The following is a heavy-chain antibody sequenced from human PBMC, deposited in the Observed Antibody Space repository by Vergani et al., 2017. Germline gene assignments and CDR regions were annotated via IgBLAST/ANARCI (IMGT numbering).Heavy chain of an antibody. D-gene: IGHD5-24*01. J-gene: IGHJ2*01. Sequence: EVQLVESGGGLVKPGGSLRLSCAASGFTFSSYSMNWVRQAPGKGLEWVSSISSSSSYIYYADSVKGRFTISRDNAKNSLYLQMNSLRAEDTAVYYCARDKTEDGYNSRLSWYFDLWGRGTLVTVSS. CDR2: ISSSSSYI. V-gene: IGHV3-21*01. CDR1: GFTFSSYS. CDR3: ARDKTEDGYNSRLSWYFDL.